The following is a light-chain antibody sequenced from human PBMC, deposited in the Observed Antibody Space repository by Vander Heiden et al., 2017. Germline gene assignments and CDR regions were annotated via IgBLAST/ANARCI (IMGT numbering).Light chain of an antibody. Sequence: QSVLTQPPSVSRAPGQRVTISCTGSSSNIGAGYDVHWYQQLPGTAPKLLIYGNSNRPSGVPDRFSGSKSGTSASLAITGLQAEDEADYDCQSYDSSLSGHVFGTGTKVTVL. CDR3: QSYDSSLSGHV. V-gene: IGLV1-40*01. CDR2: GNS. J-gene: IGLJ1*01. CDR1: SSNIGAGYD.